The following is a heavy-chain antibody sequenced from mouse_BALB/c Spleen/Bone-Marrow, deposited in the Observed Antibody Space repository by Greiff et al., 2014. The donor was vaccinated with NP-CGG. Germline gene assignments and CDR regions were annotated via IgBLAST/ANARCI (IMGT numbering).Heavy chain of an antibody. CDR1: GFTFTDYL. Sequence: EVKLMESGGGLVQPGGSLRLSCTTSGFTFTDYLMTWVRQPPGKALEWLGFIRNKPNGYTTEYNPSVKGRFTISRDNSQGILYLQMNTLRAEDSAIYYCARDYSGYFDFWGQGTTLTVSS. D-gene: IGHD5-1*01. J-gene: IGHJ2*01. CDR2: IRNKPNGYTT. CDR3: ARDYSGYFDF. V-gene: IGHV7-3*02.